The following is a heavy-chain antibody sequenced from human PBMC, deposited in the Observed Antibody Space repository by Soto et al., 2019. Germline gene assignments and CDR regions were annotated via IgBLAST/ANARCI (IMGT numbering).Heavy chain of an antibody. CDR3: AKGDNLGPKTGYAFDP. D-gene: IGHD5-12*01. CDR1: GDSVSSNTAS. Sequence: PSETLSLTCAISGDSVSSNTASWNWIRHSPSRGLEWLGRTYFRSKWYNDYAVSVKSRIIINPDTSNNQFSLQLNSVTPEDTAVYFCAKGDNLGPKTGYAFDPWGQGIMVTVSS. CDR2: TYFRSKWYN. J-gene: IGHJ5*02. V-gene: IGHV6-1*01.